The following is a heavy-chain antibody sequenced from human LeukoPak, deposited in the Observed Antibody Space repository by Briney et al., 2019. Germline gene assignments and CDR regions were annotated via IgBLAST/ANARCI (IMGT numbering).Heavy chain of an antibody. V-gene: IGHV3-48*03. Sequence: GGSLRLSCAGSGFIFSSFEMNWVRQAPGKGLEWVSNIGASGRAIYYAGSVRGRFSISRDNAKNSLYLQMNSLTAEDTAIYYCTRVGPNWNNFDYWGQGALVTVSS. J-gene: IGHJ4*02. CDR2: IGASGRAI. CDR3: TRVGPNWNNFDY. D-gene: IGHD1/OR15-1a*01. CDR1: GFIFSSFE.